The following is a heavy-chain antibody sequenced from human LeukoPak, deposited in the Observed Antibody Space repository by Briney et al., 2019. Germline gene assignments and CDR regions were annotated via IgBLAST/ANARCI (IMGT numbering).Heavy chain of an antibody. V-gene: IGHV3-21*01. CDR2: ISSSSSYI. J-gene: IGHJ4*02. Sequence: GGSLRLSCAASGFTFSSYSMNWVRQAPGEGLEWVSSISSSSSYIYYADSVKGRFTISRDNAKNSLYLQMNSLRAEDTAVYYCARRYGSGPPIDYWGQGTLVTVSS. CDR1: GFTFSSYS. CDR3: ARRYGSGPPIDY. D-gene: IGHD3-10*01.